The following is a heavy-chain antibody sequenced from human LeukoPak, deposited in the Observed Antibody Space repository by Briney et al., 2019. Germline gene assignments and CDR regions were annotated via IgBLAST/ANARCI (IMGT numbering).Heavy chain of an antibody. Sequence: TSETLSLTCAVYGGSFSVYYWSWIRQPPGRGLEWIGEINHSGSTNYNPSLKSRVTISVDTSKNQFSLKLSSVTAADTAVYYCARGREGCSYGFRITPFDYWGQGTLVTVSS. CDR1: GGSFSVYY. D-gene: IGHD5-18*01. J-gene: IGHJ4*02. V-gene: IGHV4-34*01. CDR3: ARGREGCSYGFRITPFDY. CDR2: INHSGST.